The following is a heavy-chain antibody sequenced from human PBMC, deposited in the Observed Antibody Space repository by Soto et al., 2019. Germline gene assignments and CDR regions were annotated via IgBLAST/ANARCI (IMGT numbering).Heavy chain of an antibody. CDR1: GGSISSGSYY. V-gene: IGHV4-30-4*01. Sequence: SETLSLTCTVSGGSISSGSYYWSWIRQPPGKGLEWIGYIYYSGSTYYNPSLKSRVTISVDTSKNQFSLKLSSVTAADTAVYYCARVPGVATMENWFDPWGQGTLVTVSS. CDR3: ARVPGVATMENWFDP. D-gene: IGHD5-12*01. CDR2: IYYSGST. J-gene: IGHJ5*02.